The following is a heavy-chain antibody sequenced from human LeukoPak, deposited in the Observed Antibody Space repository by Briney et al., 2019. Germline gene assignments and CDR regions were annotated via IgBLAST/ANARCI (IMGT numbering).Heavy chain of an antibody. CDR2: ISGSGGST. D-gene: IGHD3-22*01. CDR3: ARGTYYYDSGAFDI. J-gene: IGHJ3*02. Sequence: GGSLRLSCAASGFSFSSHAMSWVRQAPGKGLEWVSGISGSGGSTYYAGSVKGRFTISRDNSKNTLYLQMNSLRAEDTAVYYCARGTYYYDSGAFDIWGQGTMVTVSS. CDR1: GFSFSSHA. V-gene: IGHV3-23*01.